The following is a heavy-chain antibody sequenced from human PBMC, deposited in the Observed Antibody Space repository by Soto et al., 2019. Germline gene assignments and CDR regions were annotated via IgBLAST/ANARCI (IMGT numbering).Heavy chain of an antibody. CDR3: ARDKPRNIVPYFDY. V-gene: IGHV1-69*06. CDR1: GGTFSTYA. D-gene: IGHD2-15*01. CDR2: VIPKSGTA. Sequence: SVKVSCKASGGTFSTYAINWVRQVPGQRLEWIGGVIPKSGTANYAQKFQGRVTFSADTSTTTVYMELSSLRSEEMDAYYCARDKPRNIVPYFDYWGQGSLVAVSS. J-gene: IGHJ4*02.